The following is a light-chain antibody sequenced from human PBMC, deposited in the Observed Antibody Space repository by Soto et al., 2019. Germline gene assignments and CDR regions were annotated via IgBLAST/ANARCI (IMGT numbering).Light chain of an antibody. V-gene: IGLV2-14*01. CDR1: SSDVGGYNY. J-gene: IGLJ3*02. Sequence: QSALTQPASVSGSPGQSITISCTGTSSDVGGYNYVSWYQQHPGKAPKLMIYEVNNRPSGVSNRFSGSKSGNTASLTISGLQAEDEADYYCSSYRSSSTLGVFGGGTKLTVL. CDR3: SSYRSSSTLGV. CDR2: EVN.